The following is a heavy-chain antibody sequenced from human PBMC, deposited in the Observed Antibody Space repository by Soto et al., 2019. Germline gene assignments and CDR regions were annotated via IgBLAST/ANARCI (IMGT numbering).Heavy chain of an antibody. V-gene: IGHV4-59*08. CDR2: IYYSGST. J-gene: IGHJ6*03. D-gene: IGHD3-10*01. Sequence: SETLSLTCTVSGGSISSYYWSWIRQPPGKGLEWIGYIYYSGSTNYNPSLKSRVTISVDTSKNQFSLKLSSVTAADTAVYYCARQYGSGSYRSFYYYMDVWGKGTTVTAP. CDR1: GGSISSYY. CDR3: ARQYGSGSYRSFYYYMDV.